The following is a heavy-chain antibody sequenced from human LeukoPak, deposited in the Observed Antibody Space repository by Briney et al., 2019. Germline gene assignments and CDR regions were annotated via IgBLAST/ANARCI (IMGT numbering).Heavy chain of an antibody. D-gene: IGHD6-6*01. V-gene: IGHV4-39*01. Sequence: SETLSLTCTVSGGSISSSSYYWGWIRQPPGKGLEWIGSIYYSGSTYYNPSLKSRVTISVDTSKNQFSLKLSSVTAADTAVYHCASNIIAARPLYYYYYMDVWGKGTTVTVSS. CDR1: GGSISSSSYY. CDR2: IYYSGST. CDR3: ASNIIAARPLYYYYYMDV. J-gene: IGHJ6*03.